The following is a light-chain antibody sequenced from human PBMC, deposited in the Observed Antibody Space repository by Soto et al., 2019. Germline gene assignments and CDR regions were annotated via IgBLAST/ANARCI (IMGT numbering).Light chain of an antibody. CDR2: KAS. J-gene: IGKJ1*01. CDR1: QDVSQW. CDR3: QHYNSYSEA. V-gene: IGKV1-5*03. Sequence: DIHMTQSPSTLSASVGDTVTITCRASQDVSQWLAWYQERPGKPPKLLIYKASSLERGVPSRFRGRGSETEFTLTISSLQPDDFATYYCQHYNSYSEAFGQGTKVDIK.